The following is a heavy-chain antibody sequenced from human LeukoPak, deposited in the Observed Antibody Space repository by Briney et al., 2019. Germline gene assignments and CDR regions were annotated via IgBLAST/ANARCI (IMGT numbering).Heavy chain of an antibody. CDR1: GYTFTGYY. CDR2: INPNSGGT. V-gene: IGHV1-2*04. D-gene: IGHD4-23*01. CDR3: ARSPGGNPEYYFDY. J-gene: IGHJ4*02. Sequence: ASVKVSCKASGYTFTGYYMHWVRQAPGQGLEWMGWINPNSGGTNYAQKFQGWVTMTRDTSISTAYMELSRLRSDDTAVYYCARSPGGNPEYYFDYWGQGTLVTVSS.